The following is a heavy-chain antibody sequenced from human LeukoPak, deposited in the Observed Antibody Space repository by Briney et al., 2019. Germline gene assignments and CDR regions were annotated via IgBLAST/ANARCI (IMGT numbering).Heavy chain of an antibody. J-gene: IGHJ5*02. Sequence: PGGSLRLSCAASGFTFSNYGMHWVRQAPGKGLEWVSGISGSGDSTYYADSVKGRFTISRDNSKNTLYLQMNSLRAEDTAVYYCAKGPGVAMFNNWFDPWGQGTLVTVSS. V-gene: IGHV3-23*01. D-gene: IGHD3-3*01. CDR1: GFTFSNYG. CDR3: AKGPGVAMFNNWFDP. CDR2: ISGSGDST.